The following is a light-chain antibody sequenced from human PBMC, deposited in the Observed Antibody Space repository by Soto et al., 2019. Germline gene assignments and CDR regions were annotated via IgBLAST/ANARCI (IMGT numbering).Light chain of an antibody. J-gene: IGKJ1*01. CDR2: GAS. CDR1: QNVIITY. Sequence: GLSQSRGTLALSPGERATLSCSASQNVIITYLAWYQQKPGQAPRLLIYGASSRATGIPDRFSASGSGTEFTLTISRLEPEDFAVYYCQQYGSSPWTFGQGTKVDIK. V-gene: IGKV3-20*01. CDR3: QQYGSSPWT.